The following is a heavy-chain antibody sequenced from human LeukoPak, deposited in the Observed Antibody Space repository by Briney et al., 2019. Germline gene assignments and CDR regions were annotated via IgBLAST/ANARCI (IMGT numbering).Heavy chain of an antibody. D-gene: IGHD6-13*01. J-gene: IGHJ4*02. CDR3: ARAGGSWYYFDY. Sequence: PGRSLRLSRAASGFTFSSYAMHWVRQAPGKGLEWVAVISYDGSNKYYADSVKGRFTISRDNSKNTLYLQMNSLRAEDTAVYYCARAGGSWYYFDYWGQGTLVTVSS. V-gene: IGHV3-30*04. CDR2: ISYDGSNK. CDR1: GFTFSSYA.